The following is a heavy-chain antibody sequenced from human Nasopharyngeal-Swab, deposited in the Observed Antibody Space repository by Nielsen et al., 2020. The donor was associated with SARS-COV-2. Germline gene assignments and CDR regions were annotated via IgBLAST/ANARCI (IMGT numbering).Heavy chain of an antibody. CDR2: IWYDGSNK. Sequence: WIRQPPGKGLEWVAVIWYDGSNKYYADSVKGRFTISRDNSKNTLYLQMNSLRAEDTAVYYCARGIAAAPAVYYGMDVWGQGTTVTVSS. V-gene: IGHV3-33*01. J-gene: IGHJ6*02. D-gene: IGHD6-13*01. CDR3: ARGIAAAPAVYYGMDV.